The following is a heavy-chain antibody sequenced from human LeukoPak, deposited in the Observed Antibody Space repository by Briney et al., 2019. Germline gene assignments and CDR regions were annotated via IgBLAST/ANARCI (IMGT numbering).Heavy chain of an antibody. D-gene: IGHD2-2*01. CDR2: IYTSGST. J-gene: IGHJ4*02. CDR1: GGSISSYY. V-gene: IGHV4-4*07. Sequence: SETLSLTCTVSGGSISSYYWSWMRQLAGKGLEWIGRIYTSGSTNYNPYLKSRVTMSVDTSKNQFSLKLSSVTAADTAVYYCARAGCSSTSCYYYFDYWGQGTLVTVSS. CDR3: ARAGCSSTSCYYYFDY.